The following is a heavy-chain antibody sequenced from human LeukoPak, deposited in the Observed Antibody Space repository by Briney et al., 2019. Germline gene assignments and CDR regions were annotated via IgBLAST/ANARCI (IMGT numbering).Heavy chain of an antibody. CDR1: GFTFSSYW. D-gene: IGHD4-17*01. CDR3: AREDGDYEDAFDI. J-gene: IGHJ3*02. CDR2: IKQDGSEK. V-gene: IGHV3-7*01. Sequence: GGSLRLSCAASGFTFSSYWMSWVRQAPGKGLEWVANIKQDGSEKYYVDSVKGRFTISRDNAKNSLYLQMNSLRAEDTAVYYCAREDGDYEDAFDIWGQGTMVTVSS.